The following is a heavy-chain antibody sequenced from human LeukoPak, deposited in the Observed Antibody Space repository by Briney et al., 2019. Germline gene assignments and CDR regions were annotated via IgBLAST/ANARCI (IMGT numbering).Heavy chain of an antibody. CDR3: AKNNGWFQFAQ. CDR1: GFTVGHYW. Sequence: YPGESLRLSCAAPGFTVGHYWMDWVRQAPGKGQGWVGHIKEDGSRQYYVDSVKGRFSISRDNAKNALYLQMNSLRAEDTAIYYCAKNNGWFQFAQWGQGTLVTVSS. CDR2: IKEDGSRQ. J-gene: IGHJ4*02. V-gene: IGHV3-7*03. D-gene: IGHD6-19*01.